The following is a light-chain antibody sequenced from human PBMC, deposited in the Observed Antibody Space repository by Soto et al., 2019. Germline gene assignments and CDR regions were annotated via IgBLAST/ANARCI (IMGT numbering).Light chain of an antibody. CDR3: CSYAGSSTVI. CDR2: EGN. V-gene: IGLV2-23*01. CDR1: SGGIATYNL. J-gene: IGLJ2*01. Sequence: QSALTQPASVSGSAGQSSTISCTGTSGGIATYNLVSWYQQHPGRAPKLIIFEGNKRPSGVSNRFSGYKSGNTASLTIAGLQAEGQADYHCCSYAGSSTVICGRGAKRPVL.